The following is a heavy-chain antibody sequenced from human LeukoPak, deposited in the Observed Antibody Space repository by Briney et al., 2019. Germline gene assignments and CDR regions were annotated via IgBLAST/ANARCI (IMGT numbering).Heavy chain of an antibody. D-gene: IGHD3-10*01. CDR1: GGTFSSYA. CDR3: ARAITNYYGSGSYYNYYYGMDV. J-gene: IGHJ6*02. V-gene: IGHV1-69*13. CDR2: IIPIFGTA. Sequence: SVKVSCKASGGTFSSYAISWVRQAPGQGLEWMGGIIPIFGTANYAQKFQGRVTITADESTSTAYMELSSLRSEDTAVYYCARAITNYYGSGSYYNYYYGMDVWGQGTTVTVSS.